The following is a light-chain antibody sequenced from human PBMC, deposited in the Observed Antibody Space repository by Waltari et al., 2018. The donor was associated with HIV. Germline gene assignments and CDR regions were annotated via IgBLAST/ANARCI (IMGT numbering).Light chain of an antibody. J-gene: IGLJ1*01. Sequence: QSVLTQPPSVSEAPRQRVTISCSVSSSNIGHNAENLYQQVPGKATKLLIYYDDLLSSGVSDRFSGSKSGTSASLAIRGLQSEDEAEYYCAAWDDYLNGYVFGSGTKVTVL. CDR2: YDD. CDR3: AAWDDYLNGYV. CDR1: SSNIGHNA. V-gene: IGLV1-36*01.